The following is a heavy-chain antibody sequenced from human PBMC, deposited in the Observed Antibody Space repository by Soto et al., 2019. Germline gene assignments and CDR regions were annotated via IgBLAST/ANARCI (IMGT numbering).Heavy chain of an antibody. CDR3: AKGQGIGAAAKNFDF. Sequence: HPGGSLRLSCAASGFTFSNHAMSWVRQAPGKGLEWVSGISDSGGLTYYADSVKGRFSMSRDNSKNTLYLQMKNLRAEDTAVYFCAKGQGIGAAAKNFDFWGQGTLVTVSS. D-gene: IGHD6-13*01. J-gene: IGHJ4*02. V-gene: IGHV3-23*01. CDR1: GFTFSNHA. CDR2: ISDSGGLT.